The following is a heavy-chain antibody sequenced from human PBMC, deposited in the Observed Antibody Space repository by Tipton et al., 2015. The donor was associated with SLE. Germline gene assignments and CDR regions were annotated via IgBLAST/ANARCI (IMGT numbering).Heavy chain of an antibody. V-gene: IGHV4-34*01. CDR1: GGSFSGYY. CDR3: ASLAAALDY. CDR2: INHSGGT. Sequence: LRLSCAVYGGSFSGYYWSWIRQPPGKGLEWIGEINHSGGTNYNPSLKSRVTISVDTSKNQFSLKLSSVTAADTAVYYCASLAAALDYWGQGTLVTVSS. J-gene: IGHJ4*02. D-gene: IGHD6-13*01.